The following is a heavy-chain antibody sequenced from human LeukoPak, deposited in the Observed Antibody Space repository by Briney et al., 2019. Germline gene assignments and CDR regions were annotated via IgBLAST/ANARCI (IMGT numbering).Heavy chain of an antibody. V-gene: IGHV3-21*01. CDR1: GFTFSNYA. CDR2: ISGNSRYI. D-gene: IGHD3-10*01. J-gene: IGHJ5*02. CDR3: ARDAGDFDLS. Sequence: PGGSLRLSCAASGFTFSNYAIHWVRQAPGKGLEWVSSISGNSRYIYYADSVKGRFTISRDNAKNSLYLQMNGLRAEDTAVYYCARDAGDFDLSWGQGTLVTVSS.